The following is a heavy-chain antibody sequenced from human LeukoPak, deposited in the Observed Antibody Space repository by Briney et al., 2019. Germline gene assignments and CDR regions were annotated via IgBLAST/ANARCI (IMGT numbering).Heavy chain of an antibody. J-gene: IGHJ4*02. CDR3: ARDPIHRDDYNAE. D-gene: IGHD5-24*01. Sequence: PSETLSLTCSVSGPSIGSFYWSWIRQPPGRGLEWAGSINYSGTTNYNPSLKSRVTMSIDTSKNQVSLKLNSVTAADTAVYYCARDPIHRDDYNAEWGQGVLVSVSS. CDR1: GPSIGSFY. CDR2: INYSGTT. V-gene: IGHV4-59*01.